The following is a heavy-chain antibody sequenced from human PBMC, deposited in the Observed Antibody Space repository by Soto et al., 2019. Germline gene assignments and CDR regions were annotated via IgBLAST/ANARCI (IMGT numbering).Heavy chain of an antibody. CDR2: INHSGST. V-gene: IGHV4-34*01. CDR3: ARVGYCSGGSCYPSSFMDV. J-gene: IGHJ6*03. D-gene: IGHD2-15*01. CDR1: GGSFSGYY. Sequence: SETLSLTCAVYGGSFSGYYWSWIRQPPGKGLEWIGEINHSGSTNYNPSLKSRVTISVDTSKNQFSLKLSSVTAADTAVYYCARVGYCSGGSCYPSSFMDVWGKGTTVTVSS.